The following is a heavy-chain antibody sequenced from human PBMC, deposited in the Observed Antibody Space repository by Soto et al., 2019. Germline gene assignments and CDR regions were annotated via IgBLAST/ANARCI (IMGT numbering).Heavy chain of an antibody. CDR2: INAGNGNT. J-gene: IGHJ4*02. V-gene: IGHV1-3*05. D-gene: IGHD2-15*01. CDR1: GYTFTSYA. CDR3: ARGGCSGGSCYLIFDY. Sequence: QVQLVQSGAEEKKPGASVKVSCKASGYTFTSYAMHWVRQAPGQRLEWMGWINAGNGNTKYSQKFQGRVTITRDTSARKAYMELSSLRSEDTAVYYCARGGCSGGSCYLIFDYWGQGTLVTVSS.